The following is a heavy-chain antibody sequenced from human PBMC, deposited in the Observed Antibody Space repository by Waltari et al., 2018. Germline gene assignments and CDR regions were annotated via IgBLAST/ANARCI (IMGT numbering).Heavy chain of an antibody. CDR3: ARRHHPTNAFDI. D-gene: IGHD1-1*01. Sequence: QVQLVQSGAEVKKPGASVKVSCKASGYTFTSSYMHWVRQAPGQGLEWMGIINPSGGSTSYAQKFQGRVTMTRDTSTSTVYRELSSLRSEDTAVYYCARRHHPTNAFDIWGQGTMVTVSS. CDR1: GYTFTSSY. V-gene: IGHV1-46*01. CDR2: INPSGGST. J-gene: IGHJ3*02.